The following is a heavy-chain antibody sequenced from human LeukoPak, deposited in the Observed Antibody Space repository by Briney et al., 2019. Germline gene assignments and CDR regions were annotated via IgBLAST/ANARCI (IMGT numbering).Heavy chain of an antibody. Sequence: PGGSLRLSCAASGFTFSSYAMHWVRQAPGKGLEWVAVISFDGSNKYYADSVKGRFTISRDNSKNTLYLQMSSLRAEDTAVYYCAKDRNGMATDYYYYYVMDVWGQGTTVTVSS. CDR3: AKDRNGMATDYYYYYVMDV. CDR1: GFTFSSYA. CDR2: ISFDGSNK. V-gene: IGHV3-30*04. D-gene: IGHD5-24*01. J-gene: IGHJ6*02.